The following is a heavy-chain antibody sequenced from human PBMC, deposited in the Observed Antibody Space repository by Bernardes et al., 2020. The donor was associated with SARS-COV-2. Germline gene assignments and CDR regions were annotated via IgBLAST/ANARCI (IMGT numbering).Heavy chain of an antibody. V-gene: IGHV4-31*03. CDR2: IYNNGRA. Sequence: SETLSLTCTVSGASIRGVGYFWSWIRQQPGKGLEWIGYIYNNGRANYNPSLKSRITISEDTSKNQFSLNLRSVTAADTAVYFCARDPGLGVDVWGQGTTVTGSS. CDR1: GASIRGVGYF. J-gene: IGHJ6*02. CDR3: ARDPGLGVDV.